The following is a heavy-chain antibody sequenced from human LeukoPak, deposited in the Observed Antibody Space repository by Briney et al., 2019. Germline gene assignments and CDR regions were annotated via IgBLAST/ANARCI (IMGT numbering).Heavy chain of an antibody. J-gene: IGHJ3*02. CDR3: ARVDYVDAFDI. CDR2: IFSGGST. D-gene: IGHD4-17*01. Sequence: PGGSLRLSCAASGFTVSADYMSWVRQAPGKGLEWVSVIFSGGSTYYADSVKGRFTISRDNSKNTLYLQMNSLRAEDTAVYYCARVDYVDAFDIWGQGTMVTVSS. V-gene: IGHV3-66*02. CDR1: GFTVSADY.